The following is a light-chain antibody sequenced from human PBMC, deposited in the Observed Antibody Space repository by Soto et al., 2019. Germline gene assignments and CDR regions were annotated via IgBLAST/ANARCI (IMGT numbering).Light chain of an antibody. V-gene: IGLV2-14*01. CDR2: EVT. J-gene: IGLJ2*01. CDR3: SSFSTSTTPVL. CDR1: TCDVGGYIY. Sequence: QSVLTQPASVSGSPEQSITLSFTGTTCDVGGYIYVSWYQQHPGKDPQLWIYEVTNRPSGVSYRFSGSKSGNTASLTISGLQAEDEADYYCSSFSTSTTPVLFGGGTKLTV.